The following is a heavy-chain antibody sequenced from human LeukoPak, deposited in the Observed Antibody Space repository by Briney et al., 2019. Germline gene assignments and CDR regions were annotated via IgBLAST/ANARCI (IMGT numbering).Heavy chain of an antibody. Sequence: ASVKVSCKASGYTFTSYYMHWVRQAPGQGLEWMGIINPSGGSASYAQKFQGRVTMTRDMSTSTVYMELSSLRSEDTAVYYCAREEYYYYYMDVWGKGTTVTVSS. V-gene: IGHV1-46*01. CDR2: INPSGGSA. CDR1: GYTFTSYY. J-gene: IGHJ6*03. CDR3: AREEYYYYYMDV.